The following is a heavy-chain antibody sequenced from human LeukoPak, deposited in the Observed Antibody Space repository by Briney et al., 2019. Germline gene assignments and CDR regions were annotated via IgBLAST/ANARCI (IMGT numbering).Heavy chain of an antibody. CDR3: AKADTRFLDLLYGMDV. J-gene: IGHJ6*02. CDR1: GFTFSSYA. V-gene: IGHV3-23*01. D-gene: IGHD3-3*01. CDR2: ISGSGGST. Sequence: QPGGSLRLSCAASGFTFSSYAMSWSRQAPGKGLEWVSSISGSGGSTYYADSVKGRFTVSRDNSKNTLYLQMNSLRAEDTAVYYCAKADTRFLDLLYGMDVWGQGTTVTVSS.